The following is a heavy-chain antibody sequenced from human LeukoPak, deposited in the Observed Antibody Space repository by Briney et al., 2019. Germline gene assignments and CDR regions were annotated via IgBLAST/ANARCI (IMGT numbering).Heavy chain of an antibody. V-gene: IGHV4-30-4*01. CDR2: IYYSGST. CDR1: GGSISSGDYY. CDR3: ARGYYYDSSGYFRPFDY. Sequence: SETLSLTCTVSGGSISSGDYYWSWIRQPPGKGLEWIGYIYYSGSTYYNPSLKSRVTISVDTSKNQFSLKLSSVTAADTAVYYCARGYYYDSSGYFRPFDYWGQGTLVTVSS. J-gene: IGHJ4*02. D-gene: IGHD3-22*01.